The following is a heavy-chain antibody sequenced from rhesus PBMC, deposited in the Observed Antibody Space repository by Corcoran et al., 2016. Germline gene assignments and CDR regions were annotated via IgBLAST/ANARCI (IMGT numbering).Heavy chain of an antibody. D-gene: IGHD5-24*01. CDR2: INGESWST. V-gene: IGHV4-80*01. CDR3: ARDRRTVGTVTFDN. J-gene: IGHJ4*01. CDR1: GASISSNW. Sequence: QVQLQESGPGLVKPSETLSLTCTVSGASISSNWWSWLRQPPGKGLEWIGEINGESWSTNDNPALKSRVTISKDASKNQFSLKLSSVTAADTAVYYCARDRRTVGTVTFDNWGQGVLVTVSS.